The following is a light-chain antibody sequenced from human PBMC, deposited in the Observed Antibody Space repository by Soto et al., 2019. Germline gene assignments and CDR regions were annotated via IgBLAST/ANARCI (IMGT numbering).Light chain of an antibody. Sequence: EIVLTQSPATLSLSPGDRATLSCRASQSVSSSYLAWYQQKPGQAPRLLIYGASSRATVIPDRFSGSGSGTDFTLTISSLEPEDFAVYYCQQRSNWPPITFGQGTRLEIK. CDR2: GAS. J-gene: IGKJ5*01. V-gene: IGKV3D-20*02. CDR3: QQRSNWPPIT. CDR1: QSVSSSY.